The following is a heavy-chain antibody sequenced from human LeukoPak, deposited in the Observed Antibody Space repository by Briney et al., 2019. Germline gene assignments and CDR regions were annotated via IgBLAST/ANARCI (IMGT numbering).Heavy chain of an antibody. D-gene: IGHD3-9*01. CDR1: GFTYSSYA. V-gene: IGHV3-30*04. CDR2: ISYDGSNK. CDR3: ARAKRLDRYNYYYGMDV. Sequence: PGGSLRLSCAASGFTYSSYAMHWVRQAPGKGLGWVAVISYDGSNKYYADSVKGRFTISRDNSKNTLYLQMNSLRAEDTAVYYCARAKRLDRYNYYYGMDVWGQGTTVTVSS. J-gene: IGHJ6*02.